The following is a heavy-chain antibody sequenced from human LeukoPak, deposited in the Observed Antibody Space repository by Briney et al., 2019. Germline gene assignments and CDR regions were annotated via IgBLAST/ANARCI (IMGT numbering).Heavy chain of an antibody. CDR2: ISSSGSLV. Sequence: GGSLRLSCAASGFDFNIYEMIWVRQAPGKEPEWISYISSSGSLVYYADSVKGRFTVSRDNAQKSLFLQMNGLRVEDTAMYYCARDSLHNYGGTGYGYYFDYWGQGTPVTVPS. CDR3: ARDSLHNYGGTGYGYYFDY. D-gene: IGHD4/OR15-4a*01. V-gene: IGHV3-48*03. J-gene: IGHJ4*02. CDR1: GFDFNIYE.